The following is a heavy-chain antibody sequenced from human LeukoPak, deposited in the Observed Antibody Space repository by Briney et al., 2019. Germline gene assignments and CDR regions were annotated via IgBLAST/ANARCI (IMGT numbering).Heavy chain of an antibody. CDR1: GFTFSSYA. J-gene: IGHJ6*03. CDR3: ARGIMTPYYMDV. D-gene: IGHD3-16*01. Sequence: PGGSLRLSCAASGFTFSSYAMHWVRQAPGKGLEYVSAISSNGGNTYYTNSVKGRFTISRDNSKNTLYLQMGSLRAEDTAVYYCARGIMTPYYMDVWGKGTPVSVSS. CDR2: ISSNGGNT. V-gene: IGHV3-64*01.